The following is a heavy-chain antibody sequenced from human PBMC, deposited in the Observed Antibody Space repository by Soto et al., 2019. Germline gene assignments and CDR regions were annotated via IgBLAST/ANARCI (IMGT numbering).Heavy chain of an antibody. CDR1: GDTFNSYL. CDR2: IIPIIRVT. Sequence: QVQLVQSGAEVKRPGSSVKVSCESSGDTFNSYLISWVRQAPGQGLEWMGGIIPIIRVTHYAQRFQGRVTISALSSTDTAYMELTNLGFEDTALYYCARESLGAKGADHCGQGTLVTVSS. J-gene: IGHJ4*02. CDR3: ARESLGAKGADH. D-gene: IGHD7-27*01. V-gene: IGHV1-69*17.